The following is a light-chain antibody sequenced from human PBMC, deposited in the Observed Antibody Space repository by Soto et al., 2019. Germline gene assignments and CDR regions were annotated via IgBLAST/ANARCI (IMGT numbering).Light chain of an antibody. V-gene: IGKV1-39*01. Sequence: DIQMTHSPSSLSASVGDRVTITCRASQSISTYLNWYQQKAGLAPKLLIYAASSLQSGVPSRFSGSGSGTDFTLTISSLQPEDFATYYCQQSYSTPSITFGQGTRLE. CDR1: QSISTY. J-gene: IGKJ5*01. CDR3: QQSYSTPSIT. CDR2: AAS.